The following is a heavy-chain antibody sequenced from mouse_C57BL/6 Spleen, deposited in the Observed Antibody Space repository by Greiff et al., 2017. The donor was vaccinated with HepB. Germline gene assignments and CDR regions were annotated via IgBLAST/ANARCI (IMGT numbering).Heavy chain of an antibody. CDR1: GYTFTSYW. Sequence: QVQLQQPGAELVRPGSSVKLSCKASGYTFTSYWMHWVKQRPIQGLEWIGNIDPSDSETHYNQKFKDKATLTVDKSSSTAYMQLSSLTSEDSAVYYCARTGTAQAGDYWGQGTTLTVSS. D-gene: IGHD3-2*02. CDR2: IDPSDSET. V-gene: IGHV1-52*01. CDR3: ARTGTAQAGDY. J-gene: IGHJ2*01.